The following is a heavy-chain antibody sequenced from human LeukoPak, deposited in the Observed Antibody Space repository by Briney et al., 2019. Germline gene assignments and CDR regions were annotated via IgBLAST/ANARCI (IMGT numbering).Heavy chain of an antibody. CDR2: IYTSEST. D-gene: IGHD1-26*01. V-gene: IGHV4-61*02. CDR1: GGSISSGNYY. Sequence: SETLSLTCTVSGGSISSGNYYWYWIRQPAGKGLEWIGRIYTSESTNYNPSLKSRVTISVDTSKNQFSLKLSSVTAADTAVYYCARLVWESTQGAASDWFDPWGQGTLVTVSS. CDR3: ARLVWESTQGAASDWFDP. J-gene: IGHJ5*02.